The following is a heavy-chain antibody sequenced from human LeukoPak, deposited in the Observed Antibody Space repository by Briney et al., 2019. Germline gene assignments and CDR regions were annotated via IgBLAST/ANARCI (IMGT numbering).Heavy chain of an antibody. D-gene: IGHD2-8*01. CDR3: ARLGVLYYFDY. CDR1: GGSFSGYY. CDR2: INHSGST. Sequence: SETLSLTCAVYGGSFSGYYWSWIRQPPGKGLEWIGEINHSGSTNYNPSLKSRVTISVDTSKNQFSLKLSSVTAADTAVYYRARLGVLYYFDYWGQGTLVTVSS. J-gene: IGHJ4*02. V-gene: IGHV4-34*01.